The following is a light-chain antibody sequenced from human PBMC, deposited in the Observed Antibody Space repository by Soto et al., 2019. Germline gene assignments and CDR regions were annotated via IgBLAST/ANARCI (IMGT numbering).Light chain of an antibody. CDR1: SRDVGSYNL. CDR2: EGS. CDR3: CSDAGSNTWV. V-gene: IGLV2-23*01. Sequence: QSALTQPASVSGSTGQSITISCTGTSRDVGSYNLVSWYQKHPGKAPKLIIYEGSKRPSGVSDRFSGSKSGNTASLTISGLQAEDESDYYCCSDAGSNTWVFGGGTKLTVL. J-gene: IGLJ3*02.